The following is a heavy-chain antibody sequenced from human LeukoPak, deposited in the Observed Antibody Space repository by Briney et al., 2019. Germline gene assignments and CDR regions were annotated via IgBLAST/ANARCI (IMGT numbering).Heavy chain of an antibody. D-gene: IGHD1-26*01. CDR1: GYTFTNYY. Sequence: ASVKASCKASGYTFTNYYIHWVRQAPGQGLEWMGIINPSGGSTSYAQKFQGRVTMTRDTSTSTVYMELSSLRSEDTAVYYCAKGGSGSGDYWGQGTLVTVSS. V-gene: IGHV1-46*01. J-gene: IGHJ4*02. CDR3: AKGGSGSGDY. CDR2: INPSGGST.